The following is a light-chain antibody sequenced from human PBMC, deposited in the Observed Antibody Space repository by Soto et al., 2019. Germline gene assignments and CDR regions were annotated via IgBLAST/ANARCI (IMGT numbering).Light chain of an antibody. Sequence: DIQMTQSPSSLSASVGDRVTITCRASQTISTYLNWYQQKPGKAPKLLISAASGLQSGVPSRFSGSGSGTHFTLTISSQQPEDIATYYCQQSYSTPPTFGLGTKVDIK. J-gene: IGKJ1*01. CDR3: QQSYSTPPT. CDR2: AAS. CDR1: QTISTY. V-gene: IGKV1-39*01.